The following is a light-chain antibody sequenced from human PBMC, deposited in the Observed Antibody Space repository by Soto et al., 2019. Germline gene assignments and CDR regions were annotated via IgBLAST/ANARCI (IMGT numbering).Light chain of an antibody. CDR1: ESISSTN. CDR3: QQYGSSLIT. V-gene: IGKV3-20*01. J-gene: IGKJ5*01. Sequence: EIVLTQSPGTLSLSPGERATLCCRSSESISSTNLGWYQQKPGQAPRLLIYAASSRATGIPVRFSGSGSGTDFTLTISRLEPEDFAVYYCQQYGSSLITFGQGTRLEIK. CDR2: AAS.